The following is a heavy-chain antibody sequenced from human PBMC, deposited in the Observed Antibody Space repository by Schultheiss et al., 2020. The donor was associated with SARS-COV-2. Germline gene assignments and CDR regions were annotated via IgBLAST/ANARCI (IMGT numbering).Heavy chain of an antibody. D-gene: IGHD3-3*01. CDR2: IYHSGST. J-gene: IGHJ6*02. Sequence: SETLSLTCTVSGGSISSGGYYWSWIRQHPGKGLEWIGYIYHSGSTYYNPSLKSRVTISVDTPKNQFSLKLTSVTAADSAVYYCARFGRFAGYGMDVWGQGTTVTVSS. CDR1: GGSISSGGYY. CDR3: ARFGRFAGYGMDV. V-gene: IGHV4-39*01.